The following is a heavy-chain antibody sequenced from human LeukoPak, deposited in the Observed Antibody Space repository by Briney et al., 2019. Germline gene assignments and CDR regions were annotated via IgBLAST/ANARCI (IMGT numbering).Heavy chain of an antibody. V-gene: IGHV5-51*01. J-gene: IGHJ4*02. Sequence: GESLKISCTGSGYSFSNYWIGWVRQTPGKGLEWMGIIYPGDSDTRYSPSFEGQVTFSADTSISTAYLQWRSLKASDTAMYYCARAAPRHATSWFHFDYWGQGTLVTVSS. D-gene: IGHD2-2*01. CDR3: ARAAPRHATSWFHFDY. CDR2: IYPGDSDT. CDR1: GYSFSNYW.